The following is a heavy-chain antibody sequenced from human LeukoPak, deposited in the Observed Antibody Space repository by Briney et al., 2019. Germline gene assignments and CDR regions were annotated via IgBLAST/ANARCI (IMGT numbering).Heavy chain of an antibody. J-gene: IGHJ6*02. CDR3: ARGYDILTGYYYRMDV. V-gene: IGHV4-34*01. CDR2: INHSGST. Sequence: INHSGSTNYNPSLKSRVTISVDTSKNQFSLKLSSVTAADTAVYYCARGYDILTGYYYRMDVWGQGTTVTVSS. D-gene: IGHD3-9*01.